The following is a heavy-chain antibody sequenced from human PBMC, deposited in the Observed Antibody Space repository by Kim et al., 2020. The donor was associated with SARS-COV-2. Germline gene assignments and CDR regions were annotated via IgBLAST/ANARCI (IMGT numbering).Heavy chain of an antibody. Sequence: YANSVKGRFTISRDNSENSVDLQMNSLRAEDTALYYCATSRYWAFDNWGQGTLVTVSS. D-gene: IGHD2-8*02. CDR3: ATSRYWAFDN. J-gene: IGHJ4*02. V-gene: IGHV3-7*03.